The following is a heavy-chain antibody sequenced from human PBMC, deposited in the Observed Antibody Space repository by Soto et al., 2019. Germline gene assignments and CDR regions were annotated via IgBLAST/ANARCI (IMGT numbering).Heavy chain of an antibody. J-gene: IGHJ5*02. CDR3: ARGGPVIIPAATNWFDP. CDR1: GGFNSYS. CDR2: IIPIFATP. V-gene: IGHV1-69*06. Sequence: QVQLVQSGAEVKKPGSSVKVSCKGSGGFNSYSISWVRQAPGQGPEWMGGIIPIFATPTYAQKFQGRVTITADKSTRTAYMELSRLTSEDTAVYYCARGGPVIIPAATNWFDPWGQGTLVSVSS. D-gene: IGHD2-2*01.